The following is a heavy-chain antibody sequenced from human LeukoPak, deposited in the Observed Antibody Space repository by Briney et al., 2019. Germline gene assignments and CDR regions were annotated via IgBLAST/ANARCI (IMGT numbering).Heavy chain of an antibody. CDR1: GGSISSSSYY. J-gene: IGHJ4*02. Sequence: SETLSPTCTVSGGSISSSSYYWGWIRQPPGKGLEWIGNGYYSGNTYHNPSLKSRVTISVDTSKNQFSLKLSSVTAADTAVYYCARQGGDEVFDYWGQGTLVTVSS. D-gene: IGHD2-21*01. V-gene: IGHV4-39*01. CDR2: GYYSGNT. CDR3: ARQGGDEVFDY.